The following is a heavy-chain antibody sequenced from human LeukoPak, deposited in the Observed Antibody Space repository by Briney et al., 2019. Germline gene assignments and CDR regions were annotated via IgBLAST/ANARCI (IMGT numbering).Heavy chain of an antibody. Sequence: SETLSLTCAVYGGSFSGYYWSWIRQPPGKGLEWMGEINHSGSTNYNPSLKSRVTISVDTSKNQFSLKLSSVTAADTAVYYCARHDQWLLLRKGYMDVWGKGTTVTISS. J-gene: IGHJ6*03. CDR3: ARHDQWLLLRKGYMDV. D-gene: IGHD3-22*01. V-gene: IGHV4-34*01. CDR1: GGSFSGYY. CDR2: INHSGST.